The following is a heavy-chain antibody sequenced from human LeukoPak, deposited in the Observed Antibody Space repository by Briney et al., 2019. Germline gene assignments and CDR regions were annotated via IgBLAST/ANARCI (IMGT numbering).Heavy chain of an antibody. CDR2: INPNSGDT. CDR3: ATRQTGSFDY. CDR1: GYTFTSYY. D-gene: IGHD1-1*01. V-gene: IGHV1-2*02. Sequence: ASVKVSCKASGYTFTSYYMHWVRQAPGQGLEWMGWINPNSGDTNYAQKFQGRVTMTRDTSISTAYMELSRLRSDDTAVSYCATRQTGSFDYWGQGTLVTVSS. J-gene: IGHJ4*02.